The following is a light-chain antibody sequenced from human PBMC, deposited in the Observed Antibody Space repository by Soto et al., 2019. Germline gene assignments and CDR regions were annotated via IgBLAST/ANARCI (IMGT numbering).Light chain of an antibody. CDR3: SSYGGSNNFVV. J-gene: IGLJ2*01. CDR1: SSDVGGNNY. Sequence: QSALTQPPSASGSPGQSVTISCTGTSSDVGGNNYVSWYQQHPGKAPKLMIYDVSKRPSGVPDRFSGSKSGNTASLTVSGLQPEDEADYYCSSYGGSNNFVVFGGGTKVTVL. CDR2: DVS. V-gene: IGLV2-8*01.